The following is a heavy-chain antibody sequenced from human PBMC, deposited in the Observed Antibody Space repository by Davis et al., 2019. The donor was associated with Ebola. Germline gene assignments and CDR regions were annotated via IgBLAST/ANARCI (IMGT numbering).Heavy chain of an antibody. CDR1: GGSFSGYY. CDR2: INHGGGT. J-gene: IGHJ6*04. V-gene: IGHV4-34*01. Sequence: SETLSLTCDVSGGSFSGYYWSWIRQSPGKGLEWIGDINHGGGTNYDPSLMSRVTISLDTSKNQFSLKLSSVTAADTAVYYCARDLVVVVAANQGWYYGMDVWGKGTTVTVSS. D-gene: IGHD2-15*01. CDR3: ARDLVVVVAANQGWYYGMDV.